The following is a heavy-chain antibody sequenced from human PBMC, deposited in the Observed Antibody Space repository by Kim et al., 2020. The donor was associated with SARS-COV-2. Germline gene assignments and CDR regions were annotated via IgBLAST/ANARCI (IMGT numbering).Heavy chain of an antibody. CDR1: GYTFTSYD. CDR2: MNPNSGNT. CDR3: AREGDYGSGSAGDALYYYGMAV. J-gene: IGHJ6*04. Sequence: ASVKVACKASGYTFTSYDINWVRQATGQGLEWMGWMNPNSGNTGYAQKFQGRDTMTRNTSISTAYMELSSLRSEDTAVYYCAREGDYGSGSAGDALYYYGMAVRGKGTTVTVSS. D-gene: IGHD3-10*01. V-gene: IGHV1-8*01.